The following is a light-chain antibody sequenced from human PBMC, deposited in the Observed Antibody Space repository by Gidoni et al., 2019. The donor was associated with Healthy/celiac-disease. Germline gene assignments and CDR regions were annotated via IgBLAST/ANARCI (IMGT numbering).Light chain of an antibody. V-gene: IGKV1-39*01. J-gene: IGKJ2*01. CDR1: QSISSY. CDR2: AAS. CDR3: QQSYSTPYT. Sequence: DIQMTQSPSSLSASVGDRVTITCLASQSISSYLNWYQQKPGKPPKLLIYAASSLQSGVPSRFSGSGSGTDFTLTISGLQPEDCATYYCQQSYSTPYTFGQGTKLEIK.